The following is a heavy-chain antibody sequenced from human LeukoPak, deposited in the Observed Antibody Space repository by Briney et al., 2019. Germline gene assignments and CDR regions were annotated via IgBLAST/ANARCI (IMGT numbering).Heavy chain of an antibody. CDR1: GFTFDDYG. J-gene: IGHJ4*02. D-gene: IGHD3-10*01. CDR2: INWNGGST. V-gene: IGHV3-20*04. CDR3: ARGDYYGSGSYFSPLGY. Sequence: GGSLRLSCAASGFTFDDYGMSWVRQAPGKGLEWVSGINWNGGSTGYADSVKGRFTITRDNAKNSLYLQMNSLRAEDTALYYCARGDYYGSGSYFSPLGYWGQGTLVTVSS.